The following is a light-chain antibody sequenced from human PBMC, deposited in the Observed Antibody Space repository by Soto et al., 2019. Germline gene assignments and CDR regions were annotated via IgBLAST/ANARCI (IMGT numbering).Light chain of an antibody. Sequence: QSVLTQPASVSGSPGQSITISCTGTSSDVGGYNYVSWYQQHPGKAPKLMIYDVSYRPSGVSKRFSGSKSGNTASLTISGLQAEHEADYYCSSYTSNSTPLLGGGTKLTVL. CDR3: SSYTSNSTPL. CDR1: SSDVGGYNY. V-gene: IGLV2-14*01. J-gene: IGLJ2*01. CDR2: DVS.